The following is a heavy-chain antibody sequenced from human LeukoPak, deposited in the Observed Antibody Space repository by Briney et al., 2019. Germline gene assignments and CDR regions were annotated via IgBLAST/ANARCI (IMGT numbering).Heavy chain of an antibody. J-gene: IGHJ4*02. CDR2: ISGSGDWT. V-gene: IGHV3-23*01. Sequence: GGSLRLSCAASGFTFSDTWMHWVRQAPGKGLVWVSTISGSGDWTYYADSVKGRFTISRDNFKNTLYLQMKTLRAEDTAVYYCAKDAHNYDGSDPSFDYWGQGTLVTVSS. CDR1: GFTFSDTW. D-gene: IGHD3-22*01. CDR3: AKDAHNYDGSDPSFDY.